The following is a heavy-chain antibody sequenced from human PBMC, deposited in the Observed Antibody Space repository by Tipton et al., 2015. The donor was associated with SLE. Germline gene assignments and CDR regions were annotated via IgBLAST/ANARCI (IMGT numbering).Heavy chain of an antibody. J-gene: IGHJ5*02. Sequence: QLVQSGAGVKKPGASVKVSCKASGYSFTHYAMNWVRQAPGQGLEWMGCINTKTGNPTYAQGFTGRFVFSLDTSVSTAYLQISSLKAEDTAVYYCARDTPNSGIVVVTDNWFDPWGQGTLVTVSS. CDR2: INTKTGNP. V-gene: IGHV7-4-1*02. CDR3: ARDTPNSGIVVVTDNWFDP. D-gene: IGHD3-22*01. CDR1: GYSFTHYA.